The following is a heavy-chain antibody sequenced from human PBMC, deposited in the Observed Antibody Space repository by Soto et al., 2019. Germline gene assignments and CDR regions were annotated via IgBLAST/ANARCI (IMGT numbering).Heavy chain of an antibody. CDR3: ARHPRDDYNYGGSGIFDY. D-gene: IGHD4-4*01. CDR2: MYYSGSS. CDR1: GGSISSRTFW. Sequence: QLQLQESGPGLVKPSETLSLTCSVSGGSISSRTFWWAWIRQPPGKGLEWIGDMYYSGSSYSSPSLKSRVTLSVDTSKNQLSLKLNSVTATDTAVYYCARHPRDDYNYGGSGIFDYWGQGTLVTVSS. V-gene: IGHV4-39*01. J-gene: IGHJ4*02.